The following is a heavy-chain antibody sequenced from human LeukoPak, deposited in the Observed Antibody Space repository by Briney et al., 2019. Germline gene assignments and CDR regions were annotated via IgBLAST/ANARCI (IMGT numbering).Heavy chain of an antibody. Sequence: PGGSLRLSCAASGFTFSDYYMSWIRQAPGKGLEWVSYISSSSSTIYYADSVKGRFTISRDNAKNSLYLQMNSLRAEDTAVYYCARSGAYSSSWYSDYWGQGTLVTVSS. D-gene: IGHD6-13*01. CDR1: GFTFSDYY. J-gene: IGHJ4*02. CDR3: ARSGAYSSSWYSDY. V-gene: IGHV3-11*04. CDR2: ISSSSSTI.